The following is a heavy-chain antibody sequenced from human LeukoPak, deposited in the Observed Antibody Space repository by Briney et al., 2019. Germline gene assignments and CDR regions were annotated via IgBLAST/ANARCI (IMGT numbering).Heavy chain of an antibody. Sequence: SETLSLTCAVSGGSISSSNWWSWVRQPPGKGLEWIGEIYHSGSTNYNPSLKSRVTISVDTSKNQFSLKLSSVTAADTAVYYCVRDFSGWYYFDYWGQGTLVTVSS. J-gene: IGHJ4*02. CDR2: IYHSGST. V-gene: IGHV4-4*02. D-gene: IGHD6-19*01. CDR3: VRDFSGWYYFDY. CDR1: GGSISSSNW.